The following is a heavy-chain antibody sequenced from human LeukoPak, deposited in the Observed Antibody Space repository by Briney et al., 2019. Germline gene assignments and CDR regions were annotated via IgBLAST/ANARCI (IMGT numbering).Heavy chain of an antibody. V-gene: IGHV3-74*01. CDR2: INSDGSST. D-gene: IGHD6-19*01. Sequence: GGSLRLSCAASGFTFSSYWMHWVRQAPGKGLVWVSRINSDGSSTSYADSVKGRFTISRDNAKNSLYLQMNSLRAEDTAVYYCAGRIAVAGTGAFDIWGQGTMVTVSS. J-gene: IGHJ3*02. CDR1: GFTFSSYW. CDR3: AGRIAVAGTGAFDI.